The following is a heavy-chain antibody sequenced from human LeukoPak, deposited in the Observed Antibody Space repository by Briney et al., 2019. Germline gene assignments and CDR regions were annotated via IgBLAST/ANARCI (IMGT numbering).Heavy chain of an antibody. CDR1: GGSISSYY. D-gene: IGHD4-17*01. J-gene: IGHJ4*02. Sequence: PSETLSLTCTVSGGSISSYYWSWIRQPPGKGLEWIGYIYYSGSTNYNPSLKSRVTISVDTSKNQFSLKLSSVTAGDTAVYYCARGATVSYYFDYWGQGTLVTVSS. CDR3: ARGATVSYYFDY. CDR2: IYYSGST. V-gene: IGHV4-59*01.